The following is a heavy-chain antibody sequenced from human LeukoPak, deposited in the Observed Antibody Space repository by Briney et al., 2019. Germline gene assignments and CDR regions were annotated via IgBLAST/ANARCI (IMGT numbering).Heavy chain of an antibody. D-gene: IGHD1-26*01. CDR3: ARTSASGATYFDY. CDR2: IYFSGST. V-gene: IGHV4-4*07. J-gene: IGHJ4*02. Sequence: KPSETLSLTCTVSGGSISSYYWSWIRQPAGKGLEWIGRIYFSGSTHYIPSLQSRVTMSVDTSKNQFSLKLSSVTAADTAVYYCARTSASGATYFDYWGQGTLVTVSS. CDR1: GGSISSYY.